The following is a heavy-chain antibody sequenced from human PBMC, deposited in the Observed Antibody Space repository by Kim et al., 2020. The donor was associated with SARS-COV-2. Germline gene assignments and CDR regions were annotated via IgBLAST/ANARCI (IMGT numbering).Heavy chain of an antibody. Sequence: NPTSGGTNYAQKFQGWATMTRDTSISTAYMGLSRLRSDDTAVYYCARGYDYWGQGTLVTVSS. V-gene: IGHV1-2*04. J-gene: IGHJ4*02. CDR3: ARGYDY. CDR2: NPTSGGT.